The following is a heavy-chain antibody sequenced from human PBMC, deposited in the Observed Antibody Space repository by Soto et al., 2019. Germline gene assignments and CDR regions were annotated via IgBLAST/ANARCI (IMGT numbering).Heavy chain of an antibody. CDR1: GGSVSSGSYY. Sequence: SETLSLTCTVSGGSVSSGSYYWSWIRQPPGKGLEWIGYIYYSGSTNYNPSLKSRVTISVDTSKNQFSLKLSSVTVADTAVYYCASALYCSGGSCSFDPWGQGTLVTVSS. CDR2: IYYSGST. D-gene: IGHD2-15*01. J-gene: IGHJ5*02. V-gene: IGHV4-61*01. CDR3: ASALYCSGGSCSFDP.